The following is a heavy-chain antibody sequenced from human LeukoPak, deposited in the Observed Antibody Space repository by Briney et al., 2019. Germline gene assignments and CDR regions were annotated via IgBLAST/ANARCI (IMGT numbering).Heavy chain of an antibody. CDR2: IYTSVST. Sequence: PSETLSLTXTVSGGSISSSSYYWGWIRQPPGKGLDWIGRIYTSVSTNYNPSLKSRVTMSVDTSKNQFSLKLTSVTAADTAVYYCAQVMATMGLDAFDIWGQGTMVTVSS. CDR1: GGSISSSSYY. D-gene: IGHD5-24*01. CDR3: AQVMATMGLDAFDI. V-gene: IGHV4-61*05. J-gene: IGHJ3*02.